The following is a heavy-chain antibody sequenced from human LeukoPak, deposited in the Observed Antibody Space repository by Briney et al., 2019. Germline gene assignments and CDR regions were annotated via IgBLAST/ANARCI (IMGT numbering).Heavy chain of an antibody. D-gene: IGHD1-26*01. V-gene: IGHV1-69*04. Sequence: SVKVSCKASRYTFTGYYMHWVRQAPGQGLEWMGRIIPILGIANYAQKFQGRVTITADKSTSTAYMELSSLRSDDTAVYYCARDAGSYYVGGDYWGQGTLVTVSS. CDR2: IIPILGIA. J-gene: IGHJ4*02. CDR1: RYTFTGYY. CDR3: ARDAGSYYVGGDY.